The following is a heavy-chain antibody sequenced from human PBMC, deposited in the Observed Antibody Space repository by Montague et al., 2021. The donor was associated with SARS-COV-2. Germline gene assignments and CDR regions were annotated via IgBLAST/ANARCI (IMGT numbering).Heavy chain of an antibody. CDR1: GGSLSGYY. CDR2: INHSGST. Sequence: SETLSLTCAVYGGSLSGYYWSWIRQPPGKGLEWIGEINHSGSTNXNPSLKSRVTISLDTSKNQSSLKLSSVTAADTAVYYCARGRRRYNWRDETSYYYGMDVWGRGTTVTVSS. J-gene: IGHJ6*02. D-gene: IGHD1-20*01. V-gene: IGHV4-34*01. CDR3: ARGRRRYNWRDETSYYYGMDV.